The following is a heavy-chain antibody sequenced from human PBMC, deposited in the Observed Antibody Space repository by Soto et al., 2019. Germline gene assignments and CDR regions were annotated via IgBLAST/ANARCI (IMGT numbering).Heavy chain of an antibody. Sequence: QVHLEQSGAEVKKPGSSVKVSCKAAGGTFSTYTLIWVRQAPGPGLEWMGRIIPMLTVTNSAQKFQGRVTLTADKSTSTAFMELTSLTSDDTAVYYCSIGSWSAETFDVWGQGTMVTVSS. CDR1: GGTFSTYT. V-gene: IGHV1-69*02. CDR2: IIPMLTVT. D-gene: IGHD2-2*01. CDR3: SIGSWSAETFDV. J-gene: IGHJ3*01.